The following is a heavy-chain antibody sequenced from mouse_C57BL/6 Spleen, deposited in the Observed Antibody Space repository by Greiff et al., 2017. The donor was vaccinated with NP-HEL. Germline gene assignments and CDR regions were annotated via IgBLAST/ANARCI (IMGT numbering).Heavy chain of an antibody. J-gene: IGHJ4*01. Sequence: EVKLQESGGGLVKPGGSLKLSCAASGFTFSSYTMSWVRQTPEKRLEWVATISGGGGNTYYPDSVKGRFTISRDNAKNTLYLQMSSLRSEDTALYYCARHGGGYYLYAMDYWGQGTSVTVSS. CDR3: ARHGGGYYLYAMDY. CDR2: ISGGGGNT. CDR1: GFTFSSYT. D-gene: IGHD2-3*01. V-gene: IGHV5-9*01.